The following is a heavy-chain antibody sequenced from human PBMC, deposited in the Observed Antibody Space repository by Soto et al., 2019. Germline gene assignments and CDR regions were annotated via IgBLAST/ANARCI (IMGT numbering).Heavy chain of an antibody. CDR1: GGSISSGGYS. CDR3: ARLRFLEWSAHFDY. CDR2: IYHSGST. D-gene: IGHD3-3*01. Sequence: PSETLSLTCAVSGGSISSGGYSWSWIRQPPGKGLEWIGYIYHSGSTYYNPSLKSRVTISVDRSKNQFSLKLSSVTAADTAVYYCARLRFLEWSAHFDYWGQGTLVTSPQ. J-gene: IGHJ4*02. V-gene: IGHV4-30-2*01.